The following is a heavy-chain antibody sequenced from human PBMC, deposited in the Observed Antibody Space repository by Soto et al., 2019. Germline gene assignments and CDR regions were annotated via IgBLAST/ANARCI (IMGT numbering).Heavy chain of an antibody. D-gene: IGHD4-17*01. J-gene: IGHJ3*02. Sequence: GGSLRLSCEASGFTFSTSAMSWVRQAPGKGLEWVSALTPSGGETFYADSVKGRFTISRDNSMNALYLQMNSLRIEDTAVYYCAHPRGYGVFDAYDIWGQGTMVTVSS. V-gene: IGHV3-23*01. CDR1: GFTFSTSA. CDR2: LTPSGGET. CDR3: AHPRGYGVFDAYDI.